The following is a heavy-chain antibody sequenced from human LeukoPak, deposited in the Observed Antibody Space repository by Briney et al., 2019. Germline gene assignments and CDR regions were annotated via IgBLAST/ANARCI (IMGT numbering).Heavy chain of an antibody. Sequence: KLQGRVTMTTDTSTSTAYMELSSLRSEDTAVYYCAVAARHGLYFDYWGQGTLVTVSS. V-gene: IGHV1-18*01. D-gene: IGHD6-6*01. CDR3: AVAARHGLYFDY. J-gene: IGHJ4*02.